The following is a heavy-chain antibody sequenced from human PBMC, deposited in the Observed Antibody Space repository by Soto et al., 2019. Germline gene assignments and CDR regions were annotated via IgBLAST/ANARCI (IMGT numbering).Heavy chain of an antibody. CDR1: GYTFTSYD. V-gene: IGHV1-8*01. Sequence: GASVKVSCKASGYTFTSYDINWVRQATGQGLEWMGWMNPNSGNTGYAQKFQGRVTMTRNTSISTAYMELSSRRSEDTAVYYCARVIRAYYDFWSVYHQDSYHPYSMVFRGTGATVTL. CDR2: MNPNSGNT. D-gene: IGHD3-3*01. CDR3: ARVIRAYYDFWSVYHQDSYHPYSMVF. J-gene: IGHJ6*03.